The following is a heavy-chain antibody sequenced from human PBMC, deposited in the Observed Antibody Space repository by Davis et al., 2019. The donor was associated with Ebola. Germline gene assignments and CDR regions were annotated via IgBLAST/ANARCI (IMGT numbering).Heavy chain of an antibody. D-gene: IGHD6-6*01. CDR1: GGSISSYY. CDR3: AGLAARSSYYYGMDV. Sequence: SETLSLTCTVSGGSISSYYWSWIRLPPGKGLEWIGYIYYSGSTNYNPALKSRVTLSVDTYKNQFSLRLSSVTSADTAVYYCAGLAARSSYYYGMDVWGQGTTVTVSS. J-gene: IGHJ6*02. V-gene: IGHV4-59*01. CDR2: IYYSGST.